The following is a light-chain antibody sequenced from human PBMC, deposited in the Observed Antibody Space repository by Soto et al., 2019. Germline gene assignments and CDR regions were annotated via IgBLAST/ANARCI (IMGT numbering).Light chain of an antibody. Sequence: HSALTQPASGSGSPGQSITISCTGTSSDVGGYNYVSWYQQHPGKAPKLMIYDVSNRPSGVSNRFSGSKSGNTASLTISGLQAEDEADYYCSSYTSSSTLVFGGGTKLTVL. V-gene: IGLV2-14*01. CDR2: DVS. CDR1: SSDVGGYNY. J-gene: IGLJ3*02. CDR3: SSYTSSSTLV.